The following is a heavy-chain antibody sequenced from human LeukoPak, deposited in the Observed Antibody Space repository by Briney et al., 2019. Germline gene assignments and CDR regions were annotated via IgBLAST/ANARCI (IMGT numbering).Heavy chain of an antibody. CDR3: ARDTGSSGWYNWFDP. Sequence: PGGSLRLSCAASGFTVSSNYMSWVRQAPGKGLEWVSVIYSGGSTYYADPVTGRFTISRDNSKNTVYLQMNSLRAEDTAVYYCARDTGSSGWYNWFDPWGQGTLVTVSS. CDR2: IYSGGST. V-gene: IGHV3-53*01. CDR1: GFTVSSNY. J-gene: IGHJ5*02. D-gene: IGHD6-19*01.